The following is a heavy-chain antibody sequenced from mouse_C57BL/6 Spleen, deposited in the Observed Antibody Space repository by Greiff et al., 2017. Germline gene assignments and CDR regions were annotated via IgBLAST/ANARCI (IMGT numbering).Heavy chain of an antibody. V-gene: IGHV3-6*01. Sequence: ESGPGLVKPSQSLSLTCSVSGYSFTSGYFWYWIRSCPGNKLEWVGYISYDGSNNYNPSLKNRISITRNTSKNQFFLQLNSVTTEDTATYCCGRVNEYDRSMDDWGQGTSVTVSS. CDR1: GYSFTSGYF. CDR3: GRVNEYDRSMDD. D-gene: IGHD2-4*01. J-gene: IGHJ4*01. CDR2: ISYDGSN.